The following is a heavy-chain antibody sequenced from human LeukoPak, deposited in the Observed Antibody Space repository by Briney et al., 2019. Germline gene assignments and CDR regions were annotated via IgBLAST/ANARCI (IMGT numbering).Heavy chain of an antibody. CDR3: ARDSAARRWFDP. CDR1: GGTFSSYA. Sequence: ASVKVSCKXSGGTFSSYAISWVRQAPGQGLERMGRIIPIFGTANYAQKFQGRVTITADKSTSTAYMELSSLRSEDTAVYYCARDSAARRWFDPWGQGTLVTVSS. V-gene: IGHV1-69*06. CDR2: IIPIFGTA. J-gene: IGHJ5*02. D-gene: IGHD6-6*01.